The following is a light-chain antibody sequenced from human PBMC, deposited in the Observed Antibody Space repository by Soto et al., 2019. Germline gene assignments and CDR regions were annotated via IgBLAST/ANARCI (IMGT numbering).Light chain of an antibody. Sequence: DVQMTQSPSTLSASVGDRVTITCRASQTINRKLAWYQKKPGQAPKLLIFDGYNLESGVPSRFSGSGSGTEFTLSIGSLQPDDFATYYCQQYETYFRYTFGQGTKLDIK. CDR2: DGY. CDR1: QTINRK. V-gene: IGKV1-5*01. J-gene: IGKJ2*01. CDR3: QQYETYFRYT.